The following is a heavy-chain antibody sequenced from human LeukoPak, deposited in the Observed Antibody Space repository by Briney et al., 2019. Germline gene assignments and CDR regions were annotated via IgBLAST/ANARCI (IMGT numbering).Heavy chain of an antibody. CDR2: ISGSGGST. D-gene: IGHD3-22*01. CDR3: AKAKYYYDSSGYSKTIDY. CDR1: GFTFSSYA. V-gene: IGHV3-23*01. J-gene: IGHJ4*02. Sequence: GGSLRLSCAASGFTFSSYAMSWVRQAPGKGLEWVSAISGSGGSTYYADSVKGRFTISRDNSKNTLYLQMNSLRAEDTAVYYCAKAKYYYDSSGYSKTIDYWGQGTLVTVSS.